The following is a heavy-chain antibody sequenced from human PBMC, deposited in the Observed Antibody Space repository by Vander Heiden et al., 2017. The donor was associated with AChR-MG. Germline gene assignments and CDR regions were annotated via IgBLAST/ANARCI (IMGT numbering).Heavy chain of an antibody. J-gene: IGHJ5*02. V-gene: IGHV4-59*01. D-gene: IGHD3-3*01. CDR1: GGAISSYY. Sequence: QVQLQESGPGLVKPSETLSLTCTVSGGAISSYYWSWIRQPPGKGLEWIGYIYYSGSTNYNPSLKSRVTISVDTSKNQFSLKLSSVTAADTAVYYCAGTEGHFLFGVVSDNWFDPWGQGTLVTVSS. CDR2: IYYSGST. CDR3: AGTEGHFLFGVVSDNWFDP.